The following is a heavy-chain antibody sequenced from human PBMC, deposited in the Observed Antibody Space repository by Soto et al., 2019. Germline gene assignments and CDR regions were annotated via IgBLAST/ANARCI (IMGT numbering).Heavy chain of an antibody. D-gene: IGHD5-18*01. J-gene: IGHJ4*02. Sequence: GGSLRLSCAASGFSFSTSAMHWVRQAPGKGLEWMTAISYDGVKTHYADSVKGRFTISRDNSRNTLYLQMNSLRPDDTARYYCARDSYSSGYLCYQRDWGQGIQVTVSS. CDR3: ARDSYSSGYLCYQRD. V-gene: IGHV3-30-3*01. CDR1: GFSFSTSA. CDR2: ISYDGVKT.